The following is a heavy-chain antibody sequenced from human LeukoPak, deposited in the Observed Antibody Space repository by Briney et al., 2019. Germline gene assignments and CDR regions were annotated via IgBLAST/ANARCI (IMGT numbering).Heavy chain of an antibody. V-gene: IGHV4-39*02. CDR2: VYYSGDT. CDR1: GGPVSMTYNY. CDR3: ARDKGTQHTYGPRHFDL. J-gene: IGHJ2*01. D-gene: IGHD5-18*01. Sequence: KPSETLSLTCTVSGGPVSMTYNYWGWVRQPPGKGLEWIGSVYYSGDTFYNPSLKSRVTMSVDTSKKQFSLRLTSVTAADSAVYYCARDKGTQHTYGPRHFDLWGRGTLVTVSS.